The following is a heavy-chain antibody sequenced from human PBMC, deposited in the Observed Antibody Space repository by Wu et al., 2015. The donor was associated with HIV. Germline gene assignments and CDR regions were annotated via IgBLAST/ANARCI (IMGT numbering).Heavy chain of an antibody. J-gene: IGHJ3*02. D-gene: IGHD3-22*01. CDR3: ARHGYYDSSGPLDAFDI. CDR2: IYHSGST. V-gene: IGHV4-38-2*01. Sequence: VQLQESGPGLVKPSETLSLTCAVSGYSISSGYYWGWIRQPPGKGLEWIGSIYHSGSTYYNPSLKSRVTISVDTSKNQFSLKLSSVTAADTAVYYCARHGYYDSSGPLDAFDIWGQGTMVTVSS. CDR1: GYSISSGYY.